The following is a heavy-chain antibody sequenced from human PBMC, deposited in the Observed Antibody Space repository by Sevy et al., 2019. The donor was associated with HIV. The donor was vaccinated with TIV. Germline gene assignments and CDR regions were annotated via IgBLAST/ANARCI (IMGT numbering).Heavy chain of an antibody. D-gene: IGHD3-10*01. Sequence: ASVKVSCKASGYTFTIYGISWVRQAPEQGLEWMGWISAYSGNTNYAQNLQGRVTMTTETSTTTAYMELKSLRFDDTAVYYCARTSSYGSGNYFDYWGQGTLVTVSS. CDR1: GYTFTIYG. CDR2: ISAYSGNT. J-gene: IGHJ4*02. V-gene: IGHV1-18*01. CDR3: ARTSSYGSGNYFDY.